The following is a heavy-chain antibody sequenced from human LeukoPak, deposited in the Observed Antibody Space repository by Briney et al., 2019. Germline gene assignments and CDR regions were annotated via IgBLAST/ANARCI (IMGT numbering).Heavy chain of an antibody. V-gene: IGHV3-23*01. CDR3: AKQFVDI. J-gene: IGHJ5*02. Sequence: GGSLRLSCAASGFTFSSYGMNWVRQAPGKGLEWISSINENDGGTFYSDSVKGRFTVSRDNSKNTLYLQMNSLRAEDTAVYYCAKQFVDIWGQGTLVIVSS. D-gene: IGHD3-10*01. CDR1: GFTFSSYG. CDR2: INENDGGT.